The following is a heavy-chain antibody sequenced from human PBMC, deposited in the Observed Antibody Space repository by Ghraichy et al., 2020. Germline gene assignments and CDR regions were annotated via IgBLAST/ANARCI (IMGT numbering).Heavy chain of an antibody. CDR3: ARRLTPNIAVAAIGDY. D-gene: IGHD6-19*01. CDR2: IYYSGST. J-gene: IGHJ4*02. Sequence: SETLSLTCTVSGGSISSSSYYWGWIRQPPGKGLEWIGSIYYSGSTYYNPSLKSRVTISVDTSKNQFSLKLSSVTAADTAVYYCARRLTPNIAVAAIGDYWGQGTLVTVSS. CDR1: GGSISSSSYY. V-gene: IGHV4-39*01.